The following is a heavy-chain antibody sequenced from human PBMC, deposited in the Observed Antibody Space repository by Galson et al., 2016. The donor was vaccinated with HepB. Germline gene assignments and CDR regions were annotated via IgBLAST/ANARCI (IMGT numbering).Heavy chain of an antibody. J-gene: IGHJ5*02. CDR1: GCIFSDYV. V-gene: IGHV3-30-3*01. CDR3: PRELKEMQGWLAVAGWFDP. Sequence: SLRLSCAASGCIFSDYVMNWVRQGPGKGLEWVAVISSDGNNKYYADSVKGRFIISRDNSKNILSLQMNSLRTEDTAVYFCPRELKEMQGWLAVAGWFDPWGQGTLVTVSS. CDR2: ISSDGNNK. D-gene: IGHD6-19*01.